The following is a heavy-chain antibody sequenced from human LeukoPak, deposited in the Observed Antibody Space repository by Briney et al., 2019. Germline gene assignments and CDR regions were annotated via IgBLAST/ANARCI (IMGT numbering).Heavy chain of an antibody. CDR1: GGSISSSSYS. D-gene: IGHD2-2*02. J-gene: IGHJ6*02. Sequence: SETLSLTCTVSGGSISSSSYSWGWIRQPPGKGLEWIGSIYYSGSTYYNPSLKSRVTTSVDTSKNQFSLKLSSVTAADTAVYYCARHLQGGTRPYQLLYPFLHYYYYYGMDVWGQGTTVTVSS. CDR3: ARHLQGGTRPYQLLYPFLHYYYYYGMDV. CDR2: IYYSGST. V-gene: IGHV4-39*01.